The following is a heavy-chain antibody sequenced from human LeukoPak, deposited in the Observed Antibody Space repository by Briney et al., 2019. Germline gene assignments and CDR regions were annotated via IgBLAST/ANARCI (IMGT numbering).Heavy chain of an antibody. D-gene: IGHD1-26*01. CDR1: GGSFSGYY. Sequence: SETLSLTCAVYGGSFSGYYWSWIRQPPGKGLEWIGSIYHSGSTYYNPSLKSRVTISVDTSKNQFSLKLSSVTAADTAVYYCARCSGSYYWFDPWGQGTLVTVSS. CDR3: ARCSGSYYWFDP. V-gene: IGHV4-34*01. J-gene: IGHJ5*02. CDR2: IYHSGST.